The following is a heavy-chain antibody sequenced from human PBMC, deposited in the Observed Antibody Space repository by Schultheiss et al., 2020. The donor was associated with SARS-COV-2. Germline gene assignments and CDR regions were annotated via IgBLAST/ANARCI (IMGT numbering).Heavy chain of an antibody. V-gene: IGHV4-59*08. CDR1: GGSISSYY. CDR2: IYYSGST. CDR3: ARLNCGGDCFLDY. Sequence: SQTLSLTCAVSGGSISSYYWSWIRQPPGKGLEWIGYIYYSGSTNYNPSLKSRVTISVDTSKNQFSLKLSSVTAADTAVYYCARLNCGGDCFLDYWGQGTLVTVSS. J-gene: IGHJ4*02. D-gene: IGHD2-21*02.